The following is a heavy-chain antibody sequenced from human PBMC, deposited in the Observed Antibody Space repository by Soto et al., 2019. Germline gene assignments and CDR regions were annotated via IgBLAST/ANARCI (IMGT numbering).Heavy chain of an antibody. J-gene: IGHJ4*02. V-gene: IGHV3-21*01. D-gene: IGHD6-6*01. CDR1: GFTFSSYS. Sequence: GGSLRLSCAASGFTFSSYSMNWVRQAPGKGLEWVSSISSSSYIYYADSVKGRFTISRDNAKNSLYLQMNSLRAEDTAVYYCASLSSSSQYYFDYWGQGTLVTVSS. CDR3: ASLSSSSQYYFDY. CDR2: ISSSSYI.